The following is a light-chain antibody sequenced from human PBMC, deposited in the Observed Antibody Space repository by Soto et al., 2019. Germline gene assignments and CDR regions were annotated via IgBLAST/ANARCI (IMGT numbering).Light chain of an antibody. CDR3: PQYGSSPT. V-gene: IGKV3D-20*01. CDR2: DTS. CDR1: QSINSNY. J-gene: IGKJ5*01. Sequence: EIVLTQSPANLSLSPGERATLSCGASQSINSNYLAWYQQKPGLAPRLVIYDTSRRAPGIPDRLTGSGSGTDFTLTISRLEPEDSAIYYCPQYGSSPTFVQGTRLEIK.